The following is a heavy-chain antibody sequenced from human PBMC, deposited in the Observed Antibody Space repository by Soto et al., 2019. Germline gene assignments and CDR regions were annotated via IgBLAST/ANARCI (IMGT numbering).Heavy chain of an antibody. Sequence: SVKVSCKASGDTFSRYAISWVRHAPGKGLEWMGGIIPIFGTANYAQKLQGRVTITADESTSTAYMELSSLRSEETAVYYCARGSGDSSGYYYNYLDYWGQGTMVTVSS. CDR2: IIPIFGTA. J-gene: IGHJ4*02. CDR1: GDTFSRYA. V-gene: IGHV1-69*13. CDR3: ARGSGDSSGYYYNYLDY. D-gene: IGHD3-22*01.